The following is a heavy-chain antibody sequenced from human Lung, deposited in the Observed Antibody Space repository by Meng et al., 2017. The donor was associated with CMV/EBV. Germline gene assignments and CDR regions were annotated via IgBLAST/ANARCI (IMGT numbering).Heavy chain of an antibody. CDR3: ARGYNYALDY. CDR1: GFTFSSYA. J-gene: IGHJ4*02. D-gene: IGHD5-18*01. CDR2: ISYDGSKK. V-gene: IGHV3-30*04. Sequence: LSCAASGFTFSSYAMHWVRQAPGKGLECVAVISYDGSKKYYADSVKGRFTISRDNSKKTLDLQMKSLRVEDTAVYYCARGYNYALDYWGQGTLVTVSS.